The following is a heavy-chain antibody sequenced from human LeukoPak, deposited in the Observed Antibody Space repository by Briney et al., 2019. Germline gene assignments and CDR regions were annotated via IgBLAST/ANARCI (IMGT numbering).Heavy chain of an antibody. CDR3: ARDGDTGGFDY. CDR2: INHSGST. CDR1: GGSFSGYY. J-gene: IGHJ4*02. D-gene: IGHD5-18*01. V-gene: IGHV4-34*01. Sequence: SETLSLTCAVYGGSFSGYYWSWIRQPPGKGLEWIGEINHSGSTNYNPSLKSRVTISVDTSKNQFSLKLSSVTAADTAVCYCARDGDTGGFDYWGQGTLVTVSS.